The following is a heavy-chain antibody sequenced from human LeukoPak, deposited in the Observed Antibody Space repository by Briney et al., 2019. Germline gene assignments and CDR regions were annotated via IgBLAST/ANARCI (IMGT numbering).Heavy chain of an antibody. D-gene: IGHD3-10*01. J-gene: IGHJ5*02. CDR3: ARDPAMVRGVDP. CDR1: GDSISNSRYY. Sequence: PSETLSLTCTVSGDSISNSRYYWGWIRHPPGKALEWIGSIYYSGSTYYNPSLKSRVTISVDTSKNQFSLKLSSVTAADTAVYYCARDPAMVRGVDPWGQGTLVTVSS. V-gene: IGHV4-39*07. CDR2: IYYSGST.